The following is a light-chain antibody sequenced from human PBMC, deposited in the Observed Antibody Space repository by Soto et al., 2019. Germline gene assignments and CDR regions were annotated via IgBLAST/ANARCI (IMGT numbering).Light chain of an antibody. V-gene: IGKV3-11*01. Sequence: EVVLTQSPATLSLSPGERATLSCRASQSVNSHLAWYQQKPGQAPRLLIYDASNRATGIPGRFSGSGSGTDFTLTISSLEPEDFAFYYCQQRDTWPPITFGQGTRLEIK. CDR2: DAS. CDR1: QSVNSH. CDR3: QQRDTWPPIT. J-gene: IGKJ5*01.